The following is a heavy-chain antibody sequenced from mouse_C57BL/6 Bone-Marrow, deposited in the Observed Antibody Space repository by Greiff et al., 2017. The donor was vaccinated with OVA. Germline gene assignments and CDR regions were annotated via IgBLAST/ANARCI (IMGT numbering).Heavy chain of an antibody. CDR1: GYTFTDYY. Sequence: VQVVESGPELVKPGASVKISCKASGYTFTDYYINWVKQRPGQGLEWIGWIFPGSGSTYYNEKFKGKATLTVDKSSSTAYMLLSSLTSEDSAVYFCAREDYYGSSPFAYWGQGTLVTVSA. D-gene: IGHD1-1*01. V-gene: IGHV1-75*01. CDR2: IFPGSGST. J-gene: IGHJ3*01. CDR3: AREDYYGSSPFAY.